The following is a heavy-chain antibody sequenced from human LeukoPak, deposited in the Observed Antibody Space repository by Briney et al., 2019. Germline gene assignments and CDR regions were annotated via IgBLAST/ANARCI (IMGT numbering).Heavy chain of an antibody. V-gene: IGHV3-15*07. J-gene: IGHJ4*02. CDR1: GFTFCNAW. CDR2: IKSKTDGGTT. CDR3: TTVGYMGLFPVD. Sequence: GGSLRLSCAASGFTFCNAWMDWVRQAPGQALEWVGRIKSKTDGGTTDYAAPVKGRFTISRDDSKNTLYLQMNSLKTEDTAVYYCTTVGYMGLFPVDWGQGTLVTVSS. D-gene: IGHD6-13*01.